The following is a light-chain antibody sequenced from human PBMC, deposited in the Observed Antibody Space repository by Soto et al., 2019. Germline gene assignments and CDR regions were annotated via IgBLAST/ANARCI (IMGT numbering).Light chain of an antibody. CDR1: QSFSSSY. CDR3: QQYGNSRGT. CDR2: NAS. Sequence: EIVLTQSPGTLFLSPGERATLSCRAIQSFSSSYLAWYQQKPGQAPRLLIYNASSRATGIPDRFSGSGSGTDFTLTISRMEPEDFAVYYCQQYGNSRGTFGQGTKVDIK. V-gene: IGKV3-20*01. J-gene: IGKJ1*01.